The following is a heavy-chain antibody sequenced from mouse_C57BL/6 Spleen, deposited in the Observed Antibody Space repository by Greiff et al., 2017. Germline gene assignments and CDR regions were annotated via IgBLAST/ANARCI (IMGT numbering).Heavy chain of an antibody. D-gene: IGHD2-1*01. J-gene: IGHJ4*01. Sequence: EVKLVESGGGLVKPGGSLKLSCAASGFTFSSYTMSWVRQTPEKRLEWVATISGGGGNTYYPDSVKGRFTISRDNAKNTLYLQMRSLRSEDTTLYYCARQGGNYGEYAMDYWGQGTSVTVSS. CDR2: ISGGGGNT. CDR1: GFTFSSYT. CDR3: ARQGGNYGEYAMDY. V-gene: IGHV5-9*01.